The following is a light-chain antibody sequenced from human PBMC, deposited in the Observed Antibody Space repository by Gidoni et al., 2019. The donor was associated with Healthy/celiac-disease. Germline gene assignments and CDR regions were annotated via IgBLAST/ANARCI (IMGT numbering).Light chain of an antibody. Sequence: EIVLTQSPATLSLSPGERATHSCRASQRVSSYLAWYQQKPGQAPRLLIYDASNRATGIPARFSGSGSGTDFTLTISSLEPEDFAVYYCQQRSNWPGITFGPGTKVDIK. J-gene: IGKJ3*01. V-gene: IGKV3-11*01. CDR1: QRVSSY. CDR2: DAS. CDR3: QQRSNWPGIT.